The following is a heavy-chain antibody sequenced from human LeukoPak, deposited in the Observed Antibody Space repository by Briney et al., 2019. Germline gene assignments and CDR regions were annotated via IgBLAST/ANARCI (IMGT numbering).Heavy chain of an antibody. V-gene: IGHV3-21*01. Sequence: GGSLRLSCAASGFTFGTYSMNWVRQAPGKGLERVSSISSGSSFIYYADSVKGRFTISRDNAKNSLFLQMNSLRAEDTAVYYCARESSGYFYWGQGTLVTVSS. D-gene: IGHD3-22*01. CDR1: GFTFGTYS. CDR3: ARESSGYFY. CDR2: ISSGSSFI. J-gene: IGHJ4*02.